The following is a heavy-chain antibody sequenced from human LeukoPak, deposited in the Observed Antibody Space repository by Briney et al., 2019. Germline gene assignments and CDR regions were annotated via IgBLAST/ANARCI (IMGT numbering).Heavy chain of an antibody. CDR3: ARDQGIYNYRIIDS. V-gene: IGHV1-18*01. D-gene: IGHD5-18*01. CDR1: GYTFTSYG. CDR2: INAYNGNT. J-gene: IGHJ4*02. Sequence: ASAKVSCKASGYTFTSYGFSWVRQAPGQGLEWMGWINAYNGNTNYAQKLQGRVTMTTDTSTSTAYMELRSLRSDDTAVYYCARDQGIYNYRIIDSWGQGTLVTVSS.